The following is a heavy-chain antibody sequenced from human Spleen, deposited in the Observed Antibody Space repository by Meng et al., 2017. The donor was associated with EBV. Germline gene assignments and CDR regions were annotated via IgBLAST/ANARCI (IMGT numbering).Heavy chain of an antibody. D-gene: IGHD2-8*01. CDR2: ITPVLGAT. Sequence: QVRAAQSGADVDAPVASVKASCNPSAYTLPTFAISVGAPAPGQGLAGVGGITPVLGATNSAQNLQGRVTIIADESTSTAYMELSGLTSEDTAVYYCARDNGDTVTTPYFDFWGQGTLVTVSS. CDR3: ARDNGDTVTTPYFDF. CDR1: AYTLPTFA. V-gene: IGHV1-69*01. J-gene: IGHJ4*02.